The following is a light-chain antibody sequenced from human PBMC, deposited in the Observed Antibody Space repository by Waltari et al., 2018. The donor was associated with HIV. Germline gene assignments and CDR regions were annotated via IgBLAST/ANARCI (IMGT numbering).Light chain of an antibody. CDR1: QSISIY. V-gene: IGKV1-39*01. CDR2: TTS. J-gene: IGKJ4*01. Sequence: DIQMTQSPSSLSASVGDRVTITCRASQSISIYLNWYQQKPGKAPKLLIYTTSSLQSGVPSRFSGSGSGTEFTLIINSLQPEDFATYFCQQSNSIPLTFGGGTKVEIK. CDR3: QQSNSIPLT.